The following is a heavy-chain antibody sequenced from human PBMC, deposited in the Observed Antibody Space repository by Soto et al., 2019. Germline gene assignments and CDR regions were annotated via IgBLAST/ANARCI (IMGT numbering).Heavy chain of an antibody. J-gene: IGHJ5*02. V-gene: IGHV1-69*02. CDR3: ARTVAAGAFDP. D-gene: IGHD6-19*01. Sequence: QVQLVQSGAEVKKPGSSVKVSCKASGGTFSSYTISWVRQAPGQGLEWMGRIIPILGIANYAQKFQGRVTITADKSTSTAFMELSSLRSEDTAVYYCARTVAAGAFDPWGQGTLVTVSS. CDR1: GGTFSSYT. CDR2: IIPILGIA.